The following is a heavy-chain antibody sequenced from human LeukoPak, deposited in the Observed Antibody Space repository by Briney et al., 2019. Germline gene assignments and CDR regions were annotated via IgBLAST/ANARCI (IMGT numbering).Heavy chain of an antibody. D-gene: IGHD3-3*01. J-gene: IGHJ4*02. CDR2: ISGSGGST. Sequence: GGSLRLSCAASGFTFTNYWMSWVRQAPGKGLEWVSAISGSGGSTYYADSVKGRFTISRDNSKNTLYLQMNSLRAEDTAVYYCAKGGHEWYDFWSGYYPDYWGQGTLVTVSS. CDR1: GFTFTNYW. CDR3: AKGGHEWYDFWSGYYPDY. V-gene: IGHV3-23*01.